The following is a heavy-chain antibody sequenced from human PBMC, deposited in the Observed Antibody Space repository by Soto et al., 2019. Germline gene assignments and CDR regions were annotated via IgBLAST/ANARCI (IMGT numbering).Heavy chain of an antibody. CDR2: LIPMFAAT. V-gene: IGHV1-69*01. Sequence: QVQLAQSGAEMTKPGSSVKVSCRASGGSFSDFAFSWVRQAPGQGLEWMGGLIPMFAATKYAQRLQDRVTITADESTNTVYLALNSLTSEDTAIYYCARGAIVAVPAAPSSYHDYTNYRFDSWGQGTLVTVSS. D-gene: IGHD2-15*01. J-gene: IGHJ4*02. CDR1: GGSFSDFA. CDR3: ARGAIVAVPAAPSSYHDYTNYRFDS.